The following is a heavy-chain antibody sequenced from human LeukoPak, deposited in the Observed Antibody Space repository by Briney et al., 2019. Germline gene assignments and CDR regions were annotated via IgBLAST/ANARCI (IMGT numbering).Heavy chain of an antibody. V-gene: IGHV3-30-3*01. D-gene: IGHD3-22*01. J-gene: IGHJ5*02. CDR1: GFTFSSYA. CDR3: ARGRYYYDSSGSIRGPPEGP. Sequence: PGGSLRLSCAASGFTFSSYAMHWVRQAPDEGLEWVAVISYDGSNKYYADSVKGRFTISRDNSKNTLYLQMNSLRAEDTAVYYCARGRYYYDSSGSIRGPPEGPWGQGTLVTVSS. CDR2: ISYDGSNK.